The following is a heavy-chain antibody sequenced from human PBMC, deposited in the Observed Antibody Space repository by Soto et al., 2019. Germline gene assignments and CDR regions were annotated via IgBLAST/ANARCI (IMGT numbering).Heavy chain of an antibody. Sequence: PSETLSLTCAVSGGSISSTNWWTWVRQSPGKGLEWIGEIYHSGRTDYNPSLKSRVTISLDTSKNQFSLNLSSVTAADTAVYYCARHHDSWGQGTLVTVSS. CDR2: IYHSGRT. CDR1: GGSISSTNW. V-gene: IGHV4-4*02. CDR3: ARHHDS. J-gene: IGHJ4*02.